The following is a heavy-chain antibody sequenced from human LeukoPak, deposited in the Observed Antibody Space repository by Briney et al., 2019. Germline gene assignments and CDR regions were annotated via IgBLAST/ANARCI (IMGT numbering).Heavy chain of an antibody. CDR1: RFTFSSYA. CDR2: ISGSGGNT. J-gene: IGHJ3*02. D-gene: IGHD2-2*01. CDR3: ARSYAPGYI. Sequence: GGSLRLSCAASRFTFSSYAMSWVRQAPGKGLEWVSGISGSGGNTYYADSVKGRFTIFRDNSNNALYLQMNSLRAEDTAVYYCARSYAPGYIWGQGTMVTVSS. V-gene: IGHV3-23*01.